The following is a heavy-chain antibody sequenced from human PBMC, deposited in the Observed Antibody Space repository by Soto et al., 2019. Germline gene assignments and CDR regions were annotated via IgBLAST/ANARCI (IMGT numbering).Heavy chain of an antibody. CDR1: GFIFSSYA. CDR3: AKDERPGIVGPSY. V-gene: IGHV3-23*01. J-gene: IGHJ4*02. CDR2: ISGTGGST. Sequence: EVQLLESGGDLVQPGGSLRLSCATSGFIFSSYAMSWVRQAPGKGLEWVSAISGTGGSTYYADSVKGRFTISRDNSKNTRYLQMYSLKVEDTAVYYCAKDERPGIVGPSYWGQGTLVTVSS. D-gene: IGHD1-26*01.